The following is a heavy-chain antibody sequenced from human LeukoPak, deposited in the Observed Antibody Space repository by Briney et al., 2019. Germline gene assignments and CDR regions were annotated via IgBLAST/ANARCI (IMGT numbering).Heavy chain of an antibody. V-gene: IGHV4-34*01. Sequence: GSLRLSCAASGFTFSSYAMSWIRQPPGKGLEWIGEINHSGSTNYNPSLKSRVTISVDTSKNQYSLKLSSVTAADTAVYYCARDLAKRITIFGVVSSAGYGMDVWGQGTTVTVSS. D-gene: IGHD3-3*01. CDR3: ARDLAKRITIFGVVSSAGYGMDV. CDR1: GFTFSSYA. J-gene: IGHJ6*02. CDR2: INHSGST.